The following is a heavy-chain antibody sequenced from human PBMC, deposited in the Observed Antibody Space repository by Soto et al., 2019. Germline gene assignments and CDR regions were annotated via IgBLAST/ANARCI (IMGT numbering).Heavy chain of an antibody. J-gene: IGHJ5*02. V-gene: IGHV1-8*01. CDR2: MNPNSGNT. CDR1: GYTFTSYD. CDR3: ARDPSSGWKNNWFDP. Sequence: ASVKVSCKASGYTFTSYDSNWVRHATGQGLEWMGWMNPNSGNTGYAQKFQGRVTMTRNTSISTAYMELSSLRSEDTAVYYCARDPSSGWKNNWFDPWGQGTLVTVSS. D-gene: IGHD6-19*01.